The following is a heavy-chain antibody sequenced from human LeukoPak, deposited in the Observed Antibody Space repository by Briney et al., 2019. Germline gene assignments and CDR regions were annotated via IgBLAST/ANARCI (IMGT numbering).Heavy chain of an antibody. V-gene: IGHV4-61*01. CDR2: IYYSGYT. Sequence: SETLSLTCTVSGGSISSGSYYWTWIRQPPGKGLEWIGYIYYSGYTNYNPSLKSRVTISVDTSKNQFSLKLSSVTAADTAVYYCARTTMVRGTYYMDVWGKGTTVTISS. J-gene: IGHJ6*03. CDR3: ARTTMVRGTYYMDV. D-gene: IGHD3-10*01. CDR1: GGSISSGSYY.